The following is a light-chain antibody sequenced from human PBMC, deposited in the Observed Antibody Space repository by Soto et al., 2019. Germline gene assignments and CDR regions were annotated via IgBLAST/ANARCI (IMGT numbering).Light chain of an antibody. CDR3: QHYNDWRWT. Sequence: EIMMTQSPATLSVSPGERATLSCRASQSVRNNLAWYQQKPGQAPRLLIYGASTRATDIPARFSGSGSATEFTLTISSLQSEDFAVYYCQHYNDWRWTFGQGTKVEIK. J-gene: IGKJ1*01. V-gene: IGKV3-15*01. CDR2: GAS. CDR1: QSVRNN.